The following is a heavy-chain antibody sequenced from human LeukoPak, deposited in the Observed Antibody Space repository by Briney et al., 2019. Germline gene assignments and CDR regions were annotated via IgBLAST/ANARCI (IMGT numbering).Heavy chain of an antibody. J-gene: IGHJ4*02. V-gene: IGHV1-18*01. CDR2: ISAYNGNT. CDR3: AREKPGYSYGFGFDY. Sequence: ASVKVSCQASGYTFTSYGISWVRQAPGQGLEWMGWISAYNGNTNYAQKLQGRVTMTTDTSTSTAYMELRSLRSDDTAVYYCAREKPGYSYGFGFDYWGQGTLVTVSS. D-gene: IGHD5-18*01. CDR1: GYTFTSYG.